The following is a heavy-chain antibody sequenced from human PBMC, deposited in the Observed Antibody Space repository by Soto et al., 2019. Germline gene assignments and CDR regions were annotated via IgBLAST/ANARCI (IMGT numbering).Heavy chain of an antibody. Sequence: SETLSLTCTVSGGSISSSSYYWGWIRNPPGQGLEWIGSICYSGSTYYNPSLKSRVTISVDTSKNQFSLKLSSVTAADTAVYYCARRIAAEYFQHWGQGTLVTVSS. D-gene: IGHD6-13*01. CDR2: ICYSGST. V-gene: IGHV4-39*01. J-gene: IGHJ1*01. CDR1: GGSISSSSYY. CDR3: ARRIAAEYFQH.